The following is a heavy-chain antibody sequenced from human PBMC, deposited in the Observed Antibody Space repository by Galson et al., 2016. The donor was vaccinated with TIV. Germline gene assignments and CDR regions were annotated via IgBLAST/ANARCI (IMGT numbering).Heavy chain of an antibody. CDR2: INPSGGST. CDR1: GYTFTGYF. CDR3: ARDGEVGSSDYDH. J-gene: IGHJ4*02. Sequence: SVKVSCKASGYTFTGYFIHWVRQAPGQGLEWMGIINPSGGSTSYAQKFQGRVTMTRVTSTSTVYMELSSMGSEDTAVYDCARDGEVGSSDYDHWGQGTLVSVSS. D-gene: IGHD3-22*01. V-gene: IGHV1-46*01.